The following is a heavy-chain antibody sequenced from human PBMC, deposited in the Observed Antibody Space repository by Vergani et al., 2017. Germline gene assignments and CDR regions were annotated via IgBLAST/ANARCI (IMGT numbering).Heavy chain of an antibody. CDR2: IYYSGST. CDR3: ARAKPDGTPIVVVVGAFDI. Sequence: QLQLQESGPGLVKPSETLSLTCTVSGGSISSSSYYWSWIRQPPGKGLEWIGYIYYSGSTYYNPSLKSRVTISVDTSKNQFSLKLSSVTAADTAVYYCARAKPDGTPIVVVVGAFDIWGQGTMVTVSS. D-gene: IGHD2-15*01. CDR1: GGSISSSSYY. J-gene: IGHJ3*02. V-gene: IGHV4-30-4*01.